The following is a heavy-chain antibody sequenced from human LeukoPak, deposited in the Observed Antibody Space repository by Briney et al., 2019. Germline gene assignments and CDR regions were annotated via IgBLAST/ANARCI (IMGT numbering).Heavy chain of an antibody. CDR2: FCLGRDT. CDR1: GDSVTNDFF. Sequence: PSETLSLTCTVSGDSVTNDFFWGWVRQPPGKELEWIGSFCLGRDTYYRPSLKSRVTISVDTSKNQFSLNLNSVTGADTAVYYCARWASISREPGGFFDHWGQGTLVTVCS. CDR3: ARWASISREPGGFFDH. J-gene: IGHJ4*02. D-gene: IGHD1-14*01. V-gene: IGHV4-38-2*02.